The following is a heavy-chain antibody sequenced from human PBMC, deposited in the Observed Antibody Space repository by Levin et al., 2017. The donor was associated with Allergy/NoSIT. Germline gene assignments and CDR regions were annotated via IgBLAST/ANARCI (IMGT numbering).Heavy chain of an antibody. CDR2: IYYSGST. CDR3: ARGEMATILTGYYFDY. D-gene: IGHD5-24*01. Sequence: SQTLSLTCTVSGGSVSSGSYYWSWIRQPPGKGLEWIGYIYYSGSTNYNPSLKSRVTISVDTPKNQFSLKLSSVTAADTAVYYCARGEMATILTGYYFDYWGQGTLVTVSS. V-gene: IGHV4-61*01. CDR1: GGSVSSGSYY. J-gene: IGHJ4*02.